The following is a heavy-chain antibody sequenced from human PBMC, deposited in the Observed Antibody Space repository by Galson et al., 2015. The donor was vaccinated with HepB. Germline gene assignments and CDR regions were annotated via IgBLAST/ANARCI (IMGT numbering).Heavy chain of an antibody. CDR2: ISAYNGNT. V-gene: IGHV1-18*04. CDR3: ARVGSGWVDY. J-gene: IGHJ4*02. CDR1: GYTFTTNG. D-gene: IGHD6-19*01. Sequence: QSGAEVTKPGESLRISCKASGYTFTTNGISWVRQAPGQGLEWMGWISAYNGNTNYAQNLQGRVTMTTDTSTSTAYMELRSLRSDDTAVYYCARVGSGWVDYWGQGTLVTVSS.